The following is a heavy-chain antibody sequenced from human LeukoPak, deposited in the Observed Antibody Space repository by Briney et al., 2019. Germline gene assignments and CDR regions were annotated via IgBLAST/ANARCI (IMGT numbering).Heavy chain of an antibody. D-gene: IGHD1-26*01. Sequence: GGSLRLCCAASGFNFSNAWMSWVRQAPAKVLDWVGRFKSKTDGGTTDYAAPVKGRFTISRDDSKNTLYLQMNSLKTEDTAVYNCTLTDTKWGYYFDYWGQGTLVTVSS. V-gene: IGHV3-15*01. CDR2: FKSKTDGGTT. CDR3: TLTDTKWGYYFDY. J-gene: IGHJ4*02. CDR1: GFNFSNAW.